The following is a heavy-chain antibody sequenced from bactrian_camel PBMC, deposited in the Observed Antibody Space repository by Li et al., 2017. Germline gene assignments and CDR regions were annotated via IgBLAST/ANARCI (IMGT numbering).Heavy chain of an antibody. V-gene: IGHV3S31*01. D-gene: IGHD7*01. CDR3: AAYRGWLRLPLQASFYRY. Sequence: VQLVESGGGSVQAGGSLRLTCVASAEARYMAWFRQTPGSEREGVAAMDQAGLATYSDSGKGRFAISRGNDMNIMYLEMNNLRPDDTGVYRCAAYRGWLRLPLQASFYRYGGQGTQVTVS. CDR2: MDQAGLAT. J-gene: IGHJ4*01. CDR1: AEARY.